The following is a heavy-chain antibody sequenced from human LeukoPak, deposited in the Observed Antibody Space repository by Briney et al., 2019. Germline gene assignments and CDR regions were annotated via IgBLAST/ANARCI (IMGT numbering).Heavy chain of an antibody. CDR1: GFTFSSYW. Sequence: GGSLRLSCAASGFTFSSYWMHWVRQAPGKGLVWVSRINSDGSSTSYADSVKGRFTISRDNAKNTLYLQMNSLRAEDTAAYYCAREGDDYGAHDAFDIWGQGTMVTVSS. CDR2: INSDGSST. V-gene: IGHV3-74*01. D-gene: IGHD4-17*01. CDR3: AREGDDYGAHDAFDI. J-gene: IGHJ3*02.